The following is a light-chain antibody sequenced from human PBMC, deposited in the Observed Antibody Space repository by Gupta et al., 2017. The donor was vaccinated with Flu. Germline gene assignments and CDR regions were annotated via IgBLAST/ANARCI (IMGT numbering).Light chain of an antibody. V-gene: IGKV1-9*01. Sequence: IQLTQSPSFLSASVGDRVTITCRASRGIRNFLAWYQQKPGKAPQLLIYAAPTLQSGVPSRFSGSGSGTEFTLTIGSLQPEDFATYHCQHLDTYPYSFGQGTKLEIK. CDR3: QHLDTYPYS. CDR2: AAP. CDR1: RGIRNF. J-gene: IGKJ2*03.